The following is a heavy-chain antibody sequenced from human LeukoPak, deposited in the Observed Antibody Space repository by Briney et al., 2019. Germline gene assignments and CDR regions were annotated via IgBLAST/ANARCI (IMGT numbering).Heavy chain of an antibody. CDR3: ASGLAARPRGGWYSYYYMDV. J-gene: IGHJ6*03. D-gene: IGHD6-6*01. V-gene: IGHV1-69*05. CDR1: GGTFSGYA. Sequence: GASVKVSCKASGGTFSGYAISWVRQAPGQGLEWMGGIIPIFGTANYAQKFQGRVTITTDESTSTAYMELSSLRSEDTAVYYCASGLAARPRGGWYSYYYMDVWAKGPRSTSP. CDR2: IIPIFGTA.